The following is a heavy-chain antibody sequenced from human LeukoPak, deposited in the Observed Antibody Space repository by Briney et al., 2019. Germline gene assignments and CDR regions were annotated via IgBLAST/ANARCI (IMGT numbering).Heavy chain of an antibody. CDR2: ISGSGSSM. J-gene: IGHJ4*02. Sequence: GGSLRLSCAASGFTFSDYYTNWIRQAPGKGLEWVSYISGSGSSMYYADSVKGRFTISRDNAKNSLSLQMNSLRAEDTAVYYCARDGGPADYDIWSAYYDYWGQGALVTVSS. CDR3: ARDGGPADYDIWSAYYDY. D-gene: IGHD3-3*01. V-gene: IGHV3-11*04. CDR1: GFTFSDYY.